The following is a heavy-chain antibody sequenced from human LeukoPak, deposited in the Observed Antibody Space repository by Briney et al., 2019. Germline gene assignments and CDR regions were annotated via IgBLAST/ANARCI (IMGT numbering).Heavy chain of an antibody. J-gene: IGHJ6*02. V-gene: IGHV3-30*03. Sequence: GGSLRLSCAASGFTFSSYGMHWVRQAPGKGLEWVAVISYDGSNKYYADSVKGRFTISRDNSKNTLYLQMNSLRAEDTAVYYCARGSTGTRYYYYGMDVWGQGTTVTVSS. CDR3: ARGSTGTRYYYYGMDV. CDR1: GFTFSSYG. D-gene: IGHD1-1*01. CDR2: ISYDGSNK.